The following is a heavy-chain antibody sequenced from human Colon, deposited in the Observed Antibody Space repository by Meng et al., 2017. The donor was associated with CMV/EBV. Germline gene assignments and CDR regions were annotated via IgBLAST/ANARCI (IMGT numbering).Heavy chain of an antibody. CDR1: GFTFSNYE. CDR2: IRSSGSNI. D-gene: IGHD2-8*01. V-gene: IGHV3-48*03. Sequence: GESLKISCTASGFTFSNYEMSWVRQAPGKGLEWVSYIRSSGSNIQYADSVKGRFTVSRDNAKKSVYLEMNSLRGDDTAVYYCATAGGYSNNVYGVDPWGQGTLVTVSS. J-gene: IGHJ5*02. CDR3: ATAGGYSNNVYGVDP.